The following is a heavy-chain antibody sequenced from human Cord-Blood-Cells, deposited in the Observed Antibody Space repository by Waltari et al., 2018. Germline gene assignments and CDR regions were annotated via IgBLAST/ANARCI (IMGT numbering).Heavy chain of an antibody. J-gene: IGHJ3*02. CDR2: IYYSGGT. D-gene: IGHD1-1*01. Sequence: QVQLQESGPGLVKPSETLSLTCTVSGGSISSYYWSWIRQPPGKGLEWIGYIYYSGGTNYNPPLKSLVTISVDTSKNQFSLKLSSVTAADTAVYYCARHEEGYSAGAFDIWGQGTMVTVSS. CDR3: ARHEEGYSAGAFDI. V-gene: IGHV4-59*08. CDR1: GGSISSYY.